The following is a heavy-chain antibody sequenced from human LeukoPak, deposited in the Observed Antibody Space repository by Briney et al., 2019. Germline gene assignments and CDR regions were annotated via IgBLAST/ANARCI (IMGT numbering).Heavy chain of an antibody. J-gene: IGHJ4*02. CDR2: ISSSGSTI. D-gene: IGHD3-3*01. CDR3: ARGLAYHDFWRGYIDY. CDR1: GFTFSDYY. Sequence: GGSLRLSCAASGFTFSDYYMSWIRQAPGKGLEWVSYISSSGSTIYYADSVKGRFTISRDNAKNSLYLQMNSLRAEDTAVYYCARGLAYHDFWRGYIDYWGQGTLVTVSS. V-gene: IGHV3-11*01.